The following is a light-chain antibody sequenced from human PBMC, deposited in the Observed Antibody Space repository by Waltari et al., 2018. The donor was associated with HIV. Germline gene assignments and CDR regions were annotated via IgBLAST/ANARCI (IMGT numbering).Light chain of an antibody. J-gene: IGKJ1*01. CDR1: QSISKY. CDR2: AAS. CDR3: QQSYSTPRT. Sequence: DIQMTQSPSSLSASVGDRVTITCRASQSISKYFNWYQQKPGKAPTLLIYAASSLQGGVPSRFSGSGSGTDFTLTISSLQPDYFATYYCQQSYSTPRTFGQGTKVEIK. V-gene: IGKV1-39*01.